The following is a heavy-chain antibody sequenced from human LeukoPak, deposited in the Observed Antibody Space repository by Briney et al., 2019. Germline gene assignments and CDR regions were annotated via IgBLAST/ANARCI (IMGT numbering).Heavy chain of an antibody. CDR1: GYTFTSYF. CDR2: INPSGSTT. Sequence: GASVKVSCKASGYTFTSYFMHWVRQAPGQGLEWLGMINPSGSTTTYAQKFQGRVTMTRDTSTSTVYMELSSLRSEDTAVYYCARGRQLAIYYYYGMDVWGQGTTVTVSS. J-gene: IGHJ6*02. V-gene: IGHV1-46*01. D-gene: IGHD6-13*01. CDR3: ARGRQLAIYYYYGMDV.